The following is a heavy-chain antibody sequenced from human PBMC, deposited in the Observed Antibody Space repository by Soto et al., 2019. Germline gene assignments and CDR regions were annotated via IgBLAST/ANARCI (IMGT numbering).Heavy chain of an antibody. D-gene: IGHD6-13*01. J-gene: IGHJ4*02. V-gene: IGHV3-33*08. Sequence: PGGSLRLSCAASGFTFSNCWMHWVRQGPGKGLVWVAVLKCDGSDSYYPDSVKGRFTISRDNSKNTLSLHMYSLRAEDTAVYYCAREVSAPGHYFDYWGLGTLVTVSS. CDR3: AREVSAPGHYFDY. CDR2: LKCDGSDS. CDR1: GFTFSNCW.